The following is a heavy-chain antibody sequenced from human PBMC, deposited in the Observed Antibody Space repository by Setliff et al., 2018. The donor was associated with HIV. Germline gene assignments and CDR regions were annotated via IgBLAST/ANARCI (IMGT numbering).Heavy chain of an antibody. Sequence: SGPTLVNPTQTLTLTCTFSGFSLSTSGMRVTWIRQPPGKALERLARIDWDDDKFYSTSLKTRLTISKDTSKNQVVLTMTNMDPVDTATYYCARGPYGPPDAFDIWGQGTMVTVSS. J-gene: IGHJ3*02. CDR2: IDWDDDK. D-gene: IGHD3-10*01. V-gene: IGHV2-70*04. CDR3: ARGPYGPPDAFDI. CDR1: GFSLSTSGMR.